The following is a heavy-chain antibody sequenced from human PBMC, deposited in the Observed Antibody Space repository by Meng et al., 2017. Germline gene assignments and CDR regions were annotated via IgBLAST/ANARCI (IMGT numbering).Heavy chain of an antibody. D-gene: IGHD5-24*01. CDR3: ARDQGSKATKFDY. Sequence: GFEVRRPGNSVKGSCKASGGTFRSYAISWVRQAPGHGLEWMGGIIPIFGTANYAQKFQGRVTITADESTSTAYMELSSLRSEDTAVYYCARDQGSKATKFDYWGQGTLVTVSS. CDR1: GGTFRSYA. V-gene: IGHV1-69*01. CDR2: IIPIFGTA. J-gene: IGHJ4*02.